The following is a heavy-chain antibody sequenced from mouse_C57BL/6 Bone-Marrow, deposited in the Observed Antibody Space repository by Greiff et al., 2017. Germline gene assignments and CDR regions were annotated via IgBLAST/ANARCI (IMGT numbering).Heavy chain of an antibody. V-gene: IGHV1-18*01. D-gene: IGHD1-1*01. Sequence: EVQLQQSGPELVKPGASVKIPCKASGYTFTDYNMDWVKQSHGKSLEWIGDINPNNGGTIYNQKFKGKATLTVDKSSSTAYMELRSLTSEDTTVYYCARNKHYYGSRGDAMDYWGQGTSVTVSS. CDR1: GYTFTDYN. CDR2: INPNNGGT. J-gene: IGHJ4*01. CDR3: ARNKHYYGSRGDAMDY.